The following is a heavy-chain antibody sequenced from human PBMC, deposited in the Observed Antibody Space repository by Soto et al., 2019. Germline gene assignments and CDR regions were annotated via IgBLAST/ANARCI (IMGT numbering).Heavy chain of an antibody. V-gene: IGHV4-59*01. Sequence: QVQLQESGPGLVKPSETLSLTCTVSGGSISSYYWSWIRQPPGKGLEWIGYIYYSGSTNYNPSLRRRVTMSVDTSKNQFSLKLSSVTAADTAVYYCARARVPNYFDYWGQGTLVTVSS. J-gene: IGHJ4*02. CDR3: ARARVPNYFDY. CDR2: IYYSGST. CDR1: GGSISSYY.